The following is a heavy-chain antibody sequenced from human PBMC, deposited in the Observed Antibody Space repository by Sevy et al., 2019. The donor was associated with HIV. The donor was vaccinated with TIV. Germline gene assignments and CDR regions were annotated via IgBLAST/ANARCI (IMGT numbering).Heavy chain of an antibody. CDR2: VTGSGKYT. CDR1: GLTFDNYD. D-gene: IGHD6-19*01. Sequence: GGSLRLSCAASGLTFDNYDFNWVRQAPGKGLEWVSRVTGSGKYTDYADFVKGRFTISRDNSKNTLYLQMNSLRAEDTAFYYCAKDQGGWGNFDYWGQGTRVTVSS. J-gene: IGHJ4*02. CDR3: AKDQGGWGNFDY. V-gene: IGHV3-23*01.